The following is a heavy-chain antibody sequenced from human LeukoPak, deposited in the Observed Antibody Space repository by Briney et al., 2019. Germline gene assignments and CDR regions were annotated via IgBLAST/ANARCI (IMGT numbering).Heavy chain of an antibody. J-gene: IGHJ4*02. CDR1: GGSISSYY. CDR2: IYYSGST. V-gene: IGHV4-59*01. Sequence: SETLSLTCTASGGSISSYYWSWIRQPPGKGLEWIGYIYYSGSTNYNPSLKSRVTISVDTSKNQFSLKLSSVTAADTAVYYCARELGGDYFDYWGQGTLVTVSS. D-gene: IGHD3-16*01. CDR3: ARELGGDYFDY.